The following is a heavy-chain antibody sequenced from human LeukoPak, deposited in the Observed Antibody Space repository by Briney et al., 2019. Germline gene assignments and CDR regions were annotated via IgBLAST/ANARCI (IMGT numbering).Heavy chain of an antibody. CDR3: ARSLYGGNSWGWLDP. Sequence: GASVKVSCKASGGTFSSYAISWVRQAPGQGLEWMGGIIPIFGTANYAQKFQGRVTITADESTSTAYMELSSLRSEDTAVYYCARSLYGGNSWGWLDPRGQGTLVTVSS. CDR1: GGTFSSYA. V-gene: IGHV1-69*13. D-gene: IGHD4-23*01. J-gene: IGHJ5*02. CDR2: IIPIFGTA.